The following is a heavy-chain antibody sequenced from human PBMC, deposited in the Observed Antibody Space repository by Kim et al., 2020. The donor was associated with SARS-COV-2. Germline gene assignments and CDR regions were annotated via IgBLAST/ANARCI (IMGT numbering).Heavy chain of an antibody. Sequence: GGSLRLSCAASGFTFSSYSMNWVRQAPGKGLEWVSYISSSSSTIYYADSVKGRFTISRDNAKNSLYLQMNSLRAEDTAVYYCARDLHFDWLLERYFDYWGQGTLVTVSS. CDR2: ISSSSSTI. CDR1: GFTFSSYS. CDR3: ARDLHFDWLLERYFDY. J-gene: IGHJ4*02. D-gene: IGHD3-9*01. V-gene: IGHV3-48*04.